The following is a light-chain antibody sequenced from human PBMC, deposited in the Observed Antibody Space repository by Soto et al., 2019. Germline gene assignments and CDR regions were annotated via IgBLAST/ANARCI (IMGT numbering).Light chain of an antibody. CDR1: QSLLHSNGYNY. J-gene: IGKJ2*01. CDR3: MQALQTPDT. V-gene: IGKV2-28*01. CDR2: LGS. Sequence: EIVMTQSPLSLPVTPGEPASISCRSSQSLLHSNGYNYLDWYLQKPGQSPQLLIYLGSNRASGVPDRFSGRGSGTEFTLKISRVEAEDVGVYYCMQALQTPDTFGQGTKLEIK.